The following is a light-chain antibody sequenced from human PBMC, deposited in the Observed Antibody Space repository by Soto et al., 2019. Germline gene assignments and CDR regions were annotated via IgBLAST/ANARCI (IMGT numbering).Light chain of an antibody. V-gene: IGKV1-5*03. Sequence: DIQMTQSPSILSASVGDRVTITCRASQSISSWLAWYQQKPGKAPKLRIYKASSLESGVPSRFSGSGSGTEFTLTISSLQPDDFATYYCQQYNSYSTFGQGTKVEIK. CDR2: KAS. CDR1: QSISSW. J-gene: IGKJ1*01. CDR3: QQYNSYST.